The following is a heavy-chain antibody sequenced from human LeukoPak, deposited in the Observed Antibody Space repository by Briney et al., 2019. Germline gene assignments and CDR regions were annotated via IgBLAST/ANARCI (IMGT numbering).Heavy chain of an antibody. CDR3: ARSPATPRYYFDY. Sequence: SETLSLTCAVYGGSFSGYYWSWIRQPPGKGLEWIGEINHSGSTNYNPSLKSRVTISVDTSKNQFSLKLSSVTAADTAVYYCARSPATPRYYFDYWGQGTLVTVSS. CDR2: INHSGST. J-gene: IGHJ4*02. CDR1: GGSFSGYY. V-gene: IGHV4-34*01.